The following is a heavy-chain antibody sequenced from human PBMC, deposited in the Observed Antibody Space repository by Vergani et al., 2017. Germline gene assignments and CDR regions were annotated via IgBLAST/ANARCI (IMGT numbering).Heavy chain of an antibody. CDR2: INWNGGST. J-gene: IGHJ4*02. CDR1: GFTFDDYG. CDR3: ANSPWAYRGYDPLGY. Sequence: EVQLLESGGDLVQPGGSLRLSCAASGFTFDDYGMSWVRQAPGKGLEWVSGINWNGGSTGYADSVKGRFTISRDNSKNTLYLQMNSLRTEDTAVYYCANSPWAYRGYDPLGYWGPGTLVTVSS. V-gene: IGHV3-20*04. D-gene: IGHD5-12*01.